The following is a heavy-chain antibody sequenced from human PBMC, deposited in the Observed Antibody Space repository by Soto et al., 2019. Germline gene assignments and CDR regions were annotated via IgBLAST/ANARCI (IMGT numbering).Heavy chain of an antibody. CDR1: GGSVSSGSYY. Sequence: QVQLQESGPGLVKPSETLSLTCTVSGGSVSSGSYYWSWILQPPGKGLEWIGYIYYSGSTNYNPSLKSRVTISVDKYKNQFSMKLSSVTAADTAVYYCATREQEVPAINSWGQGTLVTVSS. CDR2: IYYSGST. D-gene: IGHD2-21*02. J-gene: IGHJ4*02. CDR3: ATREQEVPAINS. V-gene: IGHV4-61*01.